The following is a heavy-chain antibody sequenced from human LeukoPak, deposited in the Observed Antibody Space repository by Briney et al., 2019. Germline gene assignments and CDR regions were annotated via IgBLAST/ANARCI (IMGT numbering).Heavy chain of an antibody. V-gene: IGHV1-69*05. J-gene: IGHJ3*02. Sequence: GASVKVSCKASGGTFSSYAISWVRQAPGQGLEWMGGIIPIFGTANYAQKFQGRVTMTRDTSISTAYMELSRLRSDDTAVYYCARVASSSWYDAFDIWGQGTMVTVSS. D-gene: IGHD6-13*01. CDR1: GGTFSSYA. CDR3: ARVASSSWYDAFDI. CDR2: IIPIFGTA.